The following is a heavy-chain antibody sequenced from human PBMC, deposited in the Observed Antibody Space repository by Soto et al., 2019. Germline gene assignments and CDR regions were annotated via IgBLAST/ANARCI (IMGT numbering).Heavy chain of an antibody. Sequence: GGSLRLSCAASGFTFSSYAMSWVRQAPGKGLEWVSAISGSGGSTYYADSVKGRFTISRDNSKNTLYLQMNSLRAEDTAVYYCAKDRRSSTSSIIRVYWFDPWGQGTLVTVSS. CDR1: GFTFSSYA. V-gene: IGHV3-23*01. CDR3: AKDRRSSTSSIIRVYWFDP. D-gene: IGHD2-2*01. J-gene: IGHJ5*02. CDR2: ISGSGGST.